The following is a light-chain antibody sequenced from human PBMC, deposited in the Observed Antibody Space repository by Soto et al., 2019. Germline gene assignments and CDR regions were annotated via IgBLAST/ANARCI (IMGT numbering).Light chain of an antibody. CDR3: QQYNNWPWT. V-gene: IGKV3-15*01. Sequence: EILMTQSPATLSVSPGERATLSCRASQSVDSNLAWYQQKPGQAPRLLIYGASTRATGISARFSGSGSGTEFTLTISSLQSEDFGVYYCQQYNNWPWTFGQGTKVDIK. CDR1: QSVDSN. CDR2: GAS. J-gene: IGKJ1*01.